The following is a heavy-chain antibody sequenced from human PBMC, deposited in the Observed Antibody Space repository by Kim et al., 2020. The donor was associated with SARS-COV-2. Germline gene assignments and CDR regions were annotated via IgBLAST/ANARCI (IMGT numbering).Heavy chain of an antibody. CDR1: GFTFSSYS. CDR2: ISSSSSTI. Sequence: GGSLRLSCAASGFTFSSYSMNWVRQAPGKGLEWVSYISSSSSTIYYADSVKGRFTISRDNAKNSLYLQMNSLRDEDTAVYYWARDDRIMITFGGLDYWGQGTLVTVSS. CDR3: ARDDRIMITFGGLDY. V-gene: IGHV3-48*02. J-gene: IGHJ4*02. D-gene: IGHD3-16*01.